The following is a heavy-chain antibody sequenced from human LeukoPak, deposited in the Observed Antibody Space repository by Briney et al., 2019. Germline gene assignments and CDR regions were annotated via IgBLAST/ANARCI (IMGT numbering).Heavy chain of an antibody. CDR3: ARVFVPPPYYDSSGYYCVWYFDL. D-gene: IGHD3-22*01. Sequence: SETLSLTCTVSGGSISSGDYYWSWIRQPPGKGLEWIGYIYYSGSTYYNPSLKSRVTMSVDTSKNQFSLKLSSVTAADTAVYYCARVFVPPPYYDSSGYYCVWYFDLWGRGTLVTVSS. CDR1: GGSISSGDYY. CDR2: IYYSGST. J-gene: IGHJ2*01. V-gene: IGHV4-30-4*08.